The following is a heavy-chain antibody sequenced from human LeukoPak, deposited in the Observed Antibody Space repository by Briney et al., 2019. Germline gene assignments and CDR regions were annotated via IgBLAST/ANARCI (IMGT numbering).Heavy chain of an antibody. V-gene: IGHV4-30-2*01. CDR3: ARVSDSSGYYYYFDY. CDR2: IYHSEST. D-gene: IGHD3-22*01. Sequence: PSETLSLTCAVSGGSISSGGYSWSWIRQPPGKGLEWIGYIYHSESTYYNPSLKSRVTISVDRSKNQFSLKLSSVTAADTAVYYCARVSDSSGYYYYFDYWGQGTLVTVSS. J-gene: IGHJ4*02. CDR1: GGSISSGGYS.